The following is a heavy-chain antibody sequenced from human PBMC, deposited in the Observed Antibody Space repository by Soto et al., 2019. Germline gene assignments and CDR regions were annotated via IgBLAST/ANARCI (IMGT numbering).Heavy chain of an antibody. D-gene: IGHD1-7*01. J-gene: IGHJ4*02. V-gene: IGHV4-39*01. CDR3: ASRDPGTSVDY. CDR2: IYSSGST. Sequence: PSETLSLTCTVSGDSISGTSFYWGWIRQSSGKGLEWIASIYSSGSTFYNLSLKSRLSLSVDTSKNQFSLRLQSVTAADTAVYYCASRDPGTSVDYWGQGTLVTVSS. CDR1: GDSISGTSFY.